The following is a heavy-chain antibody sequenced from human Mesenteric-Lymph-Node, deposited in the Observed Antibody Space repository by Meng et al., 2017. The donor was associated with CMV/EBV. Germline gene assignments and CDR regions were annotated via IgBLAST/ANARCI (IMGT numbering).Heavy chain of an antibody. CDR1: ETSINSGHF. J-gene: IGHJ6*02. Sequence: SETLSLTCTVSETSINSGHFWGWIRQPPGKGLEWIGSIYHSGSTYYNPSLKSRVTISVDTSKNQFSLKLSSVTAADTAVYYCALSADEGWLTPYYYYSGMDVWGQGTTVTVSS. CDR3: ALSADEGWLTPYYYYSGMDV. D-gene: IGHD3-22*01. CDR2: IYHSGST. V-gene: IGHV4-38-2*02.